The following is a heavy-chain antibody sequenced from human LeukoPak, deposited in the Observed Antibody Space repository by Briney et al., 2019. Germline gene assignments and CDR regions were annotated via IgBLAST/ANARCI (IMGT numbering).Heavy chain of an antibody. D-gene: IGHD7-27*01. Sequence: SQTLSLTCAVSGGSISTGGYSWSWIRQPPGKTLEWIGYIYDSGRAYYNPSLKSRVTISMDTSSNHFSLKLRSVTAADTAVYYCASNTGTVFDYWGQGALVTVSS. V-gene: IGHV4-30-4*07. CDR3: ASNTGTVFDY. CDR2: IYDSGRA. J-gene: IGHJ4*02. CDR1: GGSISTGGYS.